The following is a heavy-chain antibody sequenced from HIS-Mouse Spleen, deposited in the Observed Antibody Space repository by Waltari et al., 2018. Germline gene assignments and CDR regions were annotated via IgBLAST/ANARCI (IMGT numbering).Heavy chain of an antibody. CDR2: IDYSGGT. J-gene: IGHJ4*02. CDR1: GGSISSSSYY. CDR3: AGITMIVVVDY. D-gene: IGHD3-22*01. V-gene: IGHV4-39*01. Sequence: QLQLQESGPGLVKPSETLSLTCTVSGGSISSSSYYWGWIRQPPGKGLEWFGGIDYSGGTDYNPSLNGRVTISVDTSNNQFSLQLSSGTAADTAVYYCAGITMIVVVDYWGQGTLVTVSS.